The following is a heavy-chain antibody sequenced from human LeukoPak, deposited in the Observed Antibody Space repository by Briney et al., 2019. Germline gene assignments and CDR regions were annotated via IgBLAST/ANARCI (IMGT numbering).Heavy chain of an antibody. V-gene: IGHV4-4*07. Sequence: PSETLSLTCTVSNGSISIYYWSWVRQPAGKGLEWIGRISSSGSTNYNPSLKSRVTISLDTSKNQFSLKPSSVTAADTAVYYCAREITVTRPFDYWGPGTLVTVSS. CDR3: AREITVTRPFDY. CDR1: NGSISIYY. D-gene: IGHD4-17*01. CDR2: ISSSGST. J-gene: IGHJ4*02.